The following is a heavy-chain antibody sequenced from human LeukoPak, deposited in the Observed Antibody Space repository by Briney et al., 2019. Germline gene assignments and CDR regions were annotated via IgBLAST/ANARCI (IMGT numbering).Heavy chain of an antibody. CDR3: AKEYHGYHDILTGYYFRGFDY. CDR2: ISYDGSNK. Sequence: GGSLRLSCAASGFTFSSYGMHWVRQAPGKGLEWVAVISYDGSNKYYADSVKGRFTISRDNSKNTLYLQMNSLRAEDTAVYYCAKEYHGYHDILTGYYFRGFDYWGQGTLVTVSS. V-gene: IGHV3-30*18. J-gene: IGHJ4*02. D-gene: IGHD3-9*01. CDR1: GFTFSSYG.